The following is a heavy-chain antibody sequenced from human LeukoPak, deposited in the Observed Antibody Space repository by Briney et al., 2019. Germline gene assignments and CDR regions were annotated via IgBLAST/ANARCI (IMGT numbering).Heavy chain of an antibody. Sequence: SETLSLTCTVSGGSISSSNYYWGWIRQPPGKGLEWIGSIYYSGSTYYSPSLKSRVTISVDTSKNQFSLKLSSVTPEDTAVYYCARDTQTYNWNYPIDYWGQGTLVTVSS. CDR1: GGSISSSNYY. J-gene: IGHJ4*02. D-gene: IGHD1-7*01. CDR2: IYYSGST. V-gene: IGHV4-39*07. CDR3: ARDTQTYNWNYPIDY.